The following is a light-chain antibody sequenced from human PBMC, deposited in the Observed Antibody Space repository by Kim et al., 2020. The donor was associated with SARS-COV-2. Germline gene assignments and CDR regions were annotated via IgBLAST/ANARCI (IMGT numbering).Light chain of an antibody. CDR3: QQYNNWPYT. CDR1: QSVSSN. Sequence: SVSPGERATLSCRASQSVSSNLAWYQQKPGQAPRLLIYAASIWATGIPARFSGSGSGTEFTLTISSLQSEDFAVYYCQQYNNWPYTFGQGTKLEIK. J-gene: IGKJ2*01. V-gene: IGKV3-15*01. CDR2: AAS.